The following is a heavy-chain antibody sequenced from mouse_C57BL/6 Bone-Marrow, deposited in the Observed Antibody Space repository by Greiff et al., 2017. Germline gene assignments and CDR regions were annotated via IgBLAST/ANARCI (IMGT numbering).Heavy chain of an antibody. D-gene: IGHD1-1*01. CDR3: ARGPVLLRYPWYFDV. CDR2: ISSGGSYT. J-gene: IGHJ1*03. CDR1: GFTFSSYG. Sequence: EVKLVESGGDLVKPGGSLKLSCAASGFTFSSYGMSWVRQTPDKRLEWVATISSGGSYTYYPDSVKGRFTISRDNAKNTLYLQMSSLKSEDTAMYYCARGPVLLRYPWYFDVWGTGTTVTVSS. V-gene: IGHV5-6*01.